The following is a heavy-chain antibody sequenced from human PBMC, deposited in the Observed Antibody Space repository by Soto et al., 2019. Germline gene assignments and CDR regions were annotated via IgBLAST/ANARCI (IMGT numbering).Heavy chain of an antibody. J-gene: IGHJ3*02. CDR1: GFTFSSYS. Sequence: GGSLRLSCAASGFTFSSYSMNWVRQAPGKGLEWVSYISSSSSTIYYADSVKGRFTISRDNAKNSLYLQMNSLRAEDTAVYYCARDGRGRRDAFDIRGQGTMVTVSS. V-gene: IGHV3-48*04. D-gene: IGHD3-16*01. CDR2: ISSSSSTI. CDR3: ARDGRGRRDAFDI.